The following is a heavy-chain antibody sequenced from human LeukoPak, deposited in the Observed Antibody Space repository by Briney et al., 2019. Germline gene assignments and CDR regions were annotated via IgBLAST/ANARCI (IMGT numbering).Heavy chain of an antibody. D-gene: IGHD5-18*01. Sequence: ASVKVSCKTSGYTFTSYGISWVRQAPGQGLEWMGWISAYNGNTNYAQELQGRVTMTTDTSTSTAYMELRSLRSDDTAVYYCARSHVDTENFDYWGQGTLVTVSS. CDR3: ARSHVDTENFDY. CDR2: ISAYNGNT. V-gene: IGHV1-18*04. CDR1: GYTFTSYG. J-gene: IGHJ4*02.